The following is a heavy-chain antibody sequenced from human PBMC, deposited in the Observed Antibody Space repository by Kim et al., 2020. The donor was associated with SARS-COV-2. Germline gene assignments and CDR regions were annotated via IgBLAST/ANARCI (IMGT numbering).Heavy chain of an antibody. Sequence: ASVKVSCKASGYTFTSYYMHWVRQAPGQGLEWMGIINPSGGSTSYAQKFQGRVTMTRDTSTSTVYMELSSLRSEDTAVYYCARGGGGEVTHTAMFRNWGQGTLVTVSS. V-gene: IGHV1-46*01. CDR3: ARGGGGEVTHTAMFRN. J-gene: IGHJ4*02. D-gene: IGHD5-18*01. CDR1: GYTFTSYY. CDR2: INPSGGST.